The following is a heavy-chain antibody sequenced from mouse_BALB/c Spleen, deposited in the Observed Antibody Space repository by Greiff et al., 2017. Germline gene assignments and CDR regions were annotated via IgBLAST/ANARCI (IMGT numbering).Heavy chain of an antibody. CDR1: GFTFSSFG. V-gene: IGHV5-17*02. Sequence: EVQLVESGGGLVQPGGSRKLSCAASGFTFSSFGMHWVRQAPEKGLEWVAYISSGSSTIYYADTVKGRFTISRDNPKNTLFLQMTSLRSEDTAMYYCARRYDYLYYAMDYWGQGTSVTVSS. CDR3: ARRYDYLYYAMDY. J-gene: IGHJ4*01. D-gene: IGHD2-4*01. CDR2: ISSGSSTI.